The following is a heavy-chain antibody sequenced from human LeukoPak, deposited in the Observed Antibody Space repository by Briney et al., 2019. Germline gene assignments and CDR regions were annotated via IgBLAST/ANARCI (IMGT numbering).Heavy chain of an antibody. CDR1: GFTFSSYG. V-gene: IGHV3-30*02. J-gene: IGHJ4*02. CDR2: IRHDGSYQ. D-gene: IGHD3-22*01. Sequence: GGSLRLSCATFGFTFSSYGMHWVRQTPGKGLEWVAFIRHDGSYQQYADSVKGRFTVSRDNSKDMVYLQMNSLRTEDTAVYYCAKNRDSSDFPRNFDFWGQGSLVTVSS. CDR3: AKNRDSSDFPRNFDF.